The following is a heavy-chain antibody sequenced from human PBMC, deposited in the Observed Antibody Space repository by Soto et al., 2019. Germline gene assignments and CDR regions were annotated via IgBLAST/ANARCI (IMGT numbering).Heavy chain of an antibody. CDR3: ARGDYDILTGSIFDY. CDR1: GFTFSSYG. CDR2: IWYDGSNK. D-gene: IGHD3-9*01. Sequence: QVQLVESGGGVVQPGRSLRLSCAASGFTFSSYGMHWVRQAPGKGLEWVAVIWYDGSNKYYADSVKGRFPISRDNSKNTLYLKMNSLRAEDTAVYYCARGDYDILTGSIFDYWGQGTLVTVSS. J-gene: IGHJ4*02. V-gene: IGHV3-33*01.